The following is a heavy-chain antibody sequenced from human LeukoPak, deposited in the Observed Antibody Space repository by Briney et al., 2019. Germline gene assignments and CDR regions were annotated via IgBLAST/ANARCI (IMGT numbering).Heavy chain of an antibody. CDR1: GYSSSSGYY. CDR3: YSTSYYYYMDV. CDR2: VYHTGSI. V-gene: IGHV4-38-2*02. D-gene: IGHD2/OR15-2a*01. J-gene: IGHJ6*03. Sequence: SETLSPTCTVSGYSSSSGYYWGWIRQSPGKGLEWIGSVYHTGSISYSPSLKSRVTISVETSKNHFSLKLSSVTAADTAIYYCYSTSYYYYMDVWGKGTTVTVSS.